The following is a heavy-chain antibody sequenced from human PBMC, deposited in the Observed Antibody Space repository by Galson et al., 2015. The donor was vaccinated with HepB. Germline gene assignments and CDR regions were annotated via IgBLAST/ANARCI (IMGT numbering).Heavy chain of an antibody. J-gene: IGHJ3*02. V-gene: IGHV4-61*03. CDR2: IRSRGST. CDR3: ARDFLGTTSRHAAFDI. CDR1: GGSVSGGDYY. Sequence: LSLTCTVSGGSVSGGDYYWNWIRQPPGQGLEWLAYIRSRGSTTMYNPSLKSRVTISLDTSKDAFSLKFDSVTAADTALYFCARDFLGTTSRHAAFDIWGQGTAVTVSS. D-gene: IGHD1-14*01.